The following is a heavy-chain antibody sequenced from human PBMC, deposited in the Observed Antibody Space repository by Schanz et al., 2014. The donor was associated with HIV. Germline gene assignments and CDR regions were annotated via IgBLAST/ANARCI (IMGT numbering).Heavy chain of an antibody. J-gene: IGHJ4*02. CDR2: INPSGGST. D-gene: IGHD2-15*01. CDR1: GYTFSSYH. V-gene: IGHV1-46*01. CDR3: AREDPNYGGNPFEY. Sequence: QVQLVQSGAEMQKPGSSVKVSCKASGYTFSSYHMYWVRQAPGQGREGMGIINPSGGSTTYAQKFQGRVTMTRDTSTSTVYMELSSLRSEDTAVYYCAREDPNYGGNPFEYWGQGTLVTVSS.